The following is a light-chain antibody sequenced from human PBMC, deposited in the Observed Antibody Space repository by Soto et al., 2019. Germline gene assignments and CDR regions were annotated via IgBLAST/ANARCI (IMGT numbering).Light chain of an antibody. V-gene: IGKV3-20*01. J-gene: IGKJ4*01. CDR3: QQYGSSPLT. Sequence: EIVLTQSPGTLSLSPGERATLSCRARQSVSSYLAWYQLKPGQAPRLVIYGAYSRATGIPDRFSGSGSGTDFTLTISRLEPEDFAVYYCQQYGSSPLTFGGGTKVDIK. CDR1: QSVSSY. CDR2: GAY.